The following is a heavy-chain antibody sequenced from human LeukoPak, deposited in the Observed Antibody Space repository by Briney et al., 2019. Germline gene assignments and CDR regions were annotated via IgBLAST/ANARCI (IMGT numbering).Heavy chain of an antibody. CDR2: ISSSGSTI. Sequence: GGSLRLSCAASGFTFSSYEMNWVRQAPGKGLEWVSYISSSGSTIYYADSVKGRLTISRDDAKNSLYLQMNSLRAEDTAVYYCARVTRYRSGWFDYWGQGTLVTVSS. V-gene: IGHV3-48*03. CDR1: GFTFSSYE. CDR3: ARVTRYRSGWFDY. J-gene: IGHJ4*02. D-gene: IGHD6-19*01.